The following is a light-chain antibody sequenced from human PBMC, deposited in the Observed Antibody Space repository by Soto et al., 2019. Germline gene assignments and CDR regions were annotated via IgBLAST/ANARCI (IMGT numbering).Light chain of an antibody. CDR3: CSYAASNTFV. CDR2: TNN. V-gene: IGLV1-44*01. CDR1: RSNIGTNT. Sequence: QSVLTQPPSASGTPGQRVTISCSGSRSNIGTNTVNWYQQLPGTAPKLLIYTNNERPSGVPDRFSGSKSGTSASLAISGLQSEDEADYYCCSYAASNTFVFGTGTKVTV. J-gene: IGLJ1*01.